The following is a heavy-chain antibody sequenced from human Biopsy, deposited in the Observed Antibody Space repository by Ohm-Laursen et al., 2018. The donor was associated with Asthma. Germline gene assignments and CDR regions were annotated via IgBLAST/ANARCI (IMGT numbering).Heavy chain of an antibody. V-gene: IGHV1-2*06. Sequence: SVKVSCKASGYPFTDYYVHWVRQAPGQGLKWMGRIDPNSGGTNYAQKFLGRVTMTRDTSVNTAFMVLSRLRSDDTAVYYCARIKIRIGAGTDRYFDLWGRGTLVTVSS. J-gene: IGHJ2*01. CDR2: IDPNSGGT. CDR1: GYPFTDYY. D-gene: IGHD3-16*01. CDR3: ARIKIRIGAGTDRYFDL.